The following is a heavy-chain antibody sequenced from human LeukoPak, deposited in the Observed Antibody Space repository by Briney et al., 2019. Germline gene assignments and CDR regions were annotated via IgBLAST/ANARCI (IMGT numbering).Heavy chain of an antibody. CDR3: ARVHLGSSWSFDY. CDR1: GGTFSSYA. CDR2: IIPIFGTP. D-gene: IGHD6-13*01. Sequence: GASVKVSCKASGGTFSSYAISWGRQAPGQGLEWMGRIIPIFGTPNYAQKFQGRVTITTDESTSTAYMELSSLRSEDTAVYYCARVHLGSSWSFDYWGQGTLVTVSS. V-gene: IGHV1-69*05. J-gene: IGHJ4*02.